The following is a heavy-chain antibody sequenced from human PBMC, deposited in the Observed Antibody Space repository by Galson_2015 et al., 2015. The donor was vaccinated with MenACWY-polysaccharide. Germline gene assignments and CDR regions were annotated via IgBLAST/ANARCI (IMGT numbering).Heavy chain of an antibody. CDR3: ARDSSDFWSGHFDY. Sequence: ETLSLTCIVSGGSISSNYWSWIRQPAGKGLEWIGRIYTTGSTNYNPSLKSRFTMSVDKSKNQFSLKLSSVTAADTAVYYCARDSSDFWSGHFDYWGQGTLATVTS. CDR1: GGSISSNY. D-gene: IGHD3-3*01. J-gene: IGHJ4*02. V-gene: IGHV4-4*07. CDR2: IYTTGST.